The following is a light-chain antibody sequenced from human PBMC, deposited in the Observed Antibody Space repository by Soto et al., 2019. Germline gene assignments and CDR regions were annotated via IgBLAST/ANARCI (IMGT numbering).Light chain of an antibody. CDR1: QSISSW. Sequence: DIQMTQSPATLSAPVGGRVTITCRASQSISSWLAWYQQKPGKAPKLLIYDASSLESGVPSRFRGSGSGTEFTLTISSLQPDDFETYYCQQYETFSATFGPGTKVDIK. CDR3: QQYETFSAT. CDR2: DAS. J-gene: IGKJ1*01. V-gene: IGKV1-5*01.